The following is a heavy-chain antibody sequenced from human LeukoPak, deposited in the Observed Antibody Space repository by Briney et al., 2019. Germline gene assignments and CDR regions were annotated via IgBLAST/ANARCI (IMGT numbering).Heavy chain of an antibody. D-gene: IGHD5-18*01. CDR2: ISGSGGST. CDR1: GFTFSSYA. Sequence: GGSLRLSCAASGFTFSSYAMSWVRQAPGKGLEWVSAISGSGGSTYYADSVKGRFTISRDNSKNTLYLQMNSLRAENTAVYYCAKVGGGYSYGEHFDYWGQGTLVTVSS. CDR3: AKVGGGYSYGEHFDY. V-gene: IGHV3-23*01. J-gene: IGHJ4*02.